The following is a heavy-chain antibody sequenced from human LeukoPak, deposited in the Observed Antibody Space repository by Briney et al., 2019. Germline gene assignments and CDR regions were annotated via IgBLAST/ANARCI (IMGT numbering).Heavy chain of an antibody. Sequence: SGGPLNLSCAAPGFAVHTFAMSWVRQAPGKGLEWPPSITKYDGRLYYADSVRGRFTISRDTSQNELYLQMNSLRVDDSAIYYCAKDRSADGWPTFEYWGRGTLVTVSS. CDR2: ITKYDGRL. V-gene: IGHV3-23*01. CDR3: AKDRSADGWPTFEY. J-gene: IGHJ4*02. CDR1: GFAVHTFA. D-gene: IGHD5-24*01.